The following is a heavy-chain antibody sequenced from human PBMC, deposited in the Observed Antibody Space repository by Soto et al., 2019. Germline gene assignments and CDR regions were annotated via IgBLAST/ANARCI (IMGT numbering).Heavy chain of an antibody. Sequence: GASVKVSCKASGYTFTSYAMHWVRQAPGQRLEWMGWINAGNGNTKYSQKFQGRVTITRDTSASTAYMELSSLRSEDTAVYYCARDPSCSGGSCYYYYYMDVWGKGTTVTVSS. J-gene: IGHJ6*03. D-gene: IGHD2-15*01. CDR2: INAGNGNT. CDR3: ARDPSCSGGSCYYYYYMDV. CDR1: GYTFTSYA. V-gene: IGHV1-3*01.